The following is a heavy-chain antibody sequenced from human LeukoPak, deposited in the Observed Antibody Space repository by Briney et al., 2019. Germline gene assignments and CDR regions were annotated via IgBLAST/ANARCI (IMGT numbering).Heavy chain of an antibody. J-gene: IGHJ5*02. CDR3: ARGGAYYDFWSGYAQFDP. D-gene: IGHD3-3*01. Sequence: SETLSLTCAVYGGSFSGYYWSWIRQPPGKGLEWIREINHSGSTNYNPSLKSRVTISVDTSKNQFSLKLSSVTAADTAVYYCARGGAYYDFWSGYAQFDPWGQGTLVTVSS. CDR2: INHSGST. V-gene: IGHV4-34*01. CDR1: GGSFSGYY.